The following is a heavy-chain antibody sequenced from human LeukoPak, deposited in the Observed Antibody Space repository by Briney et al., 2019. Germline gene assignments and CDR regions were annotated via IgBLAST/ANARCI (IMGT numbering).Heavy chain of an antibody. CDR3: ARQYYDILTGYLGAFDI. CDR1: GYTFTTYY. Sequence: ASVKVSCKASGYTFTTYYMNWVRQARGQGLEWVGIINPSGGSTSYAQKFQGRVTITRDTSASTAYMELSSLRSEDTAVYYCARQYYDILTGYLGAFDIRGQGTMVTVSS. CDR2: INPSGGST. J-gene: IGHJ3*02. V-gene: IGHV1-46*01. D-gene: IGHD3-9*01.